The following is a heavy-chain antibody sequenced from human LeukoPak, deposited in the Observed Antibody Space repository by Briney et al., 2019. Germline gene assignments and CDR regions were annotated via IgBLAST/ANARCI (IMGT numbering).Heavy chain of an antibody. CDR2: IYPGDSDT. D-gene: IGHD2-2*01. CDR1: GYSFTTYW. J-gene: IGHJ3*01. V-gene: IGHV5-51*01. Sequence: GESLKISCKGSGYSFTTYWIGWVRQMPGKGLEWMGIIYPGDSDTRYSPSFQGQVTMSADKSISTAYLQWSSLKASDTAMYYCARPCTAVKSSDAFDLWGQGTVVTVSS. CDR3: ARPCTAVKSSDAFDL.